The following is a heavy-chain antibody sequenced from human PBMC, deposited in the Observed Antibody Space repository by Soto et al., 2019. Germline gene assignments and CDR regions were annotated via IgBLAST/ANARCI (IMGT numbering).Heavy chain of an antibody. D-gene: IGHD3-22*01. Sequence: GSLRLSCAASGFTFSSYAVSWVRQATGKGPEWISSISGSGSTIYYADSVKGRFTISRDNSKNTLYLQMSSLRAEDTAVYYCAKVFYYYDSSGYYYFDYWGQGTLVTVSS. V-gene: IGHV3-23*01. CDR3: AKVFYYYDSSGYYYFDY. J-gene: IGHJ4*02. CDR2: ISGSGSTI. CDR1: GFTFSSYA.